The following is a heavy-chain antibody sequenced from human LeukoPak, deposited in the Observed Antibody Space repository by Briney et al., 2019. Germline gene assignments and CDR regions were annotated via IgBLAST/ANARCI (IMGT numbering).Heavy chain of an antibody. CDR2: IYYSGST. J-gene: IGHJ4*02. D-gene: IGHD1-14*01. CDR3: ARNRLGLIDY. CDR1: GGSISSYY. V-gene: IGHV4-59*01. Sequence: PSETLSLTCTVSGGSISSYYWSWLRQPPGKGLEGIGYIYYSGSTNYNPSLTSRVTISVDTSKNQFSLKLSSVTAADTAVYYCARNRLGLIDYWGQGTLVTVSS.